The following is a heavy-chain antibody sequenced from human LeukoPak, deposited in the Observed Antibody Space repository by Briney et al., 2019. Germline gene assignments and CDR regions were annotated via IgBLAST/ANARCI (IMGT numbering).Heavy chain of an antibody. CDR1: GFTFSSYW. V-gene: IGHV3-7*03. D-gene: IGHD3-16*01. CDR3: ARGGGLDV. CDR2: INHNGNAN. J-gene: IGHJ6*02. Sequence: PGGSLRLSCAASGFTFSSYWMNGARQAPGKGLEWVPSINHNGNANYYVDSVKGRFTISRDNAKNSLYLQMSNLRAEDTAVYFCARGGGLDVWGQGATVTVSS.